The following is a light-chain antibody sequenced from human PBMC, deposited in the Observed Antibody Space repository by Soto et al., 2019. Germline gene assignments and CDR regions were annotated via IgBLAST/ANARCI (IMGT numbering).Light chain of an antibody. CDR1: SSDVGGYNY. CDR3: SSYTSSSTVV. V-gene: IGLV2-14*03. Sequence: QSALTQPASVSRSPGQSITISCTGTSSDVGGYNYVSWYQHHPGKAPKLMIYDVSNRPSGVSNRFSGSKSGNTASLTISGLQAEDEADYYCSSYTSSSTVVFGGGTQLTVL. CDR2: DVS. J-gene: IGLJ2*01.